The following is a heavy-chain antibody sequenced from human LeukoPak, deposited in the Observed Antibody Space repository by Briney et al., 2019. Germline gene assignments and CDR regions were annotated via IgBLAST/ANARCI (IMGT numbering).Heavy chain of an antibody. CDR3: ARGAPDSKWEYFDL. CDR2: MNPNSGNT. J-gene: IGHJ2*01. V-gene: IGHV1-8*01. CDR1: GYTFTSYD. D-gene: IGHD1-26*01. Sequence: ASVKLSCNASGYTFTSYDINWVRQATGQGLEGMGWMNPNSGNTGYAQKFQGRVTITRNTSISTAYMELSSLRSEDTAVYYCARGAPDSKWEYFDLWGRGTLVTVSS.